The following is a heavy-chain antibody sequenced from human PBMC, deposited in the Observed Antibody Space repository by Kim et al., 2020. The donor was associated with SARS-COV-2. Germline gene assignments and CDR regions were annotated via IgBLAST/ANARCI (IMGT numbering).Heavy chain of an antibody. CDR2: INHSGST. CDR1: GGSFSGYY. CDR3: ARGSGPYWYFAL. V-gene: IGHV4-34*01. J-gene: IGHJ2*01. Sequence: SETLSLTCAVYGGSFSGYYWSWIRQPPGKGLEWIGEINHSGSTNYNPSLKSRVTISVDTSKNHFSLKLSSVTAADPAVYYCARGSGPYWYFALWGRGPLV.